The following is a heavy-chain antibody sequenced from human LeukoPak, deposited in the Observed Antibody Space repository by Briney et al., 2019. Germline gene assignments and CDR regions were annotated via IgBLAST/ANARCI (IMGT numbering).Heavy chain of an antibody. CDR2: IKEGGSEK. CDR3: AELGLTMIGGV. Sequence: GGSLRLSCAASGFSFSSYWMSWVRQAPGKGLEWVANIKEGGSEKYYVDSVKGRFTVSRDNAKNSLSLQMNSLRAEDTAVYYCAELGLTMIGGVWGKGTTVTISS. J-gene: IGHJ6*04. V-gene: IGHV3-7*01. CDR1: GFSFSSYW. D-gene: IGHD3-10*02.